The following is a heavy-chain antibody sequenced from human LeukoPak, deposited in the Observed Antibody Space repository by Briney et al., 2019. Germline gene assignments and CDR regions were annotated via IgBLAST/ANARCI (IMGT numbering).Heavy chain of an antibody. J-gene: IGHJ4*02. Sequence: PGGSLRLSCAASGFTFSIYAMHWVRQAPGKGLEWMGIINPSGGSTSYAQKFQGRVTMTRDTSTSTVYMELSSLRSEDTAVYYCARVPYSSSWYYFDYWGQGALVTVSS. CDR1: GFTFSIYA. CDR2: INPSGGST. CDR3: ARVPYSSSWYYFDY. V-gene: IGHV1-46*01. D-gene: IGHD6-13*01.